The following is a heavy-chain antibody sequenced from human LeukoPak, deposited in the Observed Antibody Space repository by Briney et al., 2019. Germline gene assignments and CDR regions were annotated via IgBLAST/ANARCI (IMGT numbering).Heavy chain of an antibody. V-gene: IGHV1-8*01. J-gene: IGHJ6*02. Sequence: ASVKVSCKASGYTFTSYDINWVRQATGQGLEWMGWMNPNSGNTGYAQKFQGRVTMTRNTSISTAYMELSSLRSEDTAVYYCARYYGFVVISSYYGMDAWGQGTTVTVSS. CDR1: GYTFTSYD. D-gene: IGHD3-3*01. CDR2: MNPNSGNT. CDR3: ARYYGFVVISSYYGMDA.